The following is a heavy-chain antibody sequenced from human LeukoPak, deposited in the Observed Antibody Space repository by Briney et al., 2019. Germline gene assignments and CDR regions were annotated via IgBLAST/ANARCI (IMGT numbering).Heavy chain of an antibody. D-gene: IGHD6-19*01. CDR1: GGSISSSSYY. J-gene: IGHJ4*02. CDR2: IYYSGST. V-gene: IGHV4-39*01. CDR3: ARIYSSGWPLKQVHDDY. Sequence: SETLSLTCTVSGGSISSSSYYWGWIRQPPGKGLEWIGSIYYSGSTYYNPSLKSRVTISVDTSKNQFSLKLSSVTAADTAVYYCARIYSSGWPLKQVHDDYWGQGTLVTVSS.